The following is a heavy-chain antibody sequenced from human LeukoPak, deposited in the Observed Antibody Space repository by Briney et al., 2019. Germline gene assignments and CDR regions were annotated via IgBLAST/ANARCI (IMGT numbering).Heavy chain of an antibody. D-gene: IGHD2-15*01. Sequence: PSETLSLTCTVSGGSISSYYWSWIRQPPGKGLEWFGYIYYTGSTNYNPSLMSRVTISVDTSKNQFSLKLSSVTAADTAVYYCARAPRPSEWCPLGFWGQGTLVTVSS. V-gene: IGHV4-59*01. CDR1: GGSISSYY. CDR2: IYYTGST. J-gene: IGHJ4*02. CDR3: ARAPRPSEWCPLGF.